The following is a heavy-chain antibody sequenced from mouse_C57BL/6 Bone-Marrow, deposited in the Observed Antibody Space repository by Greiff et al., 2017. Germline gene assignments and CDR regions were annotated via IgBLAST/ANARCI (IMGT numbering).Heavy chain of an antibody. V-gene: IGHV1-69*01. CDR1: GYTFTSYW. J-gene: IGHJ3*01. CDR3: ARRRENVWFAY. D-gene: IGHD3-3*01. Sequence: QVQLQQPGAELVMPGASVKLSCKASGYTFTSYWMHWVKQRPGQGLEWIGEIDPSDSYTNYNQKFKGKSTLTVDESSSTAYMQLSSLTSEDSAVYYCARRRENVWFAYWGQGTLVTVSA. CDR2: IDPSDSYT.